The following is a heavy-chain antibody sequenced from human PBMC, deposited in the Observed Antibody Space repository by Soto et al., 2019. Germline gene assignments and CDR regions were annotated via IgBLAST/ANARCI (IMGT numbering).Heavy chain of an antibody. CDR3: ASSLNYGPPIDY. D-gene: IGHD4-17*01. J-gene: IGHJ4*02. CDR2: IYYSGST. CDR1: GGSISSYY. Sequence: SETLSLTCTVSGGSISSYYWSWIRQPPGKGLEWIGYIYYSGSTNYNPSLKSRVTISVDTSKNQFSLKLSSVTAADTAVYYCASSLNYGPPIDYWGQGTLVTVSS. V-gene: IGHV4-59*01.